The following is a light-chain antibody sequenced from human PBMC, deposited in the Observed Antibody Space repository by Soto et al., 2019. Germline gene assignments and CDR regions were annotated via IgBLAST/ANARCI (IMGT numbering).Light chain of an antibody. CDR1: QGISSY. J-gene: IGKJ4*01. CDR2: AAS. CDR3: QQANSFPLT. Sequence: IRMTQSPSSLSASTGDRVTITCRASQGISSYLAWYQQKPGKAPKLLIYAASSLQSGVPSRFSGSGSGTDFTLTISSLQPEDFATYYCQQANSFPLTFGGGTKVDIK. V-gene: IGKV1-12*01.